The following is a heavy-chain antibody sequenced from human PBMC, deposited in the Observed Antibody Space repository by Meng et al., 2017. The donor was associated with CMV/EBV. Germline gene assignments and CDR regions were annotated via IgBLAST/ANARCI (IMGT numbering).Heavy chain of an antibody. CDR2: IYTSGST. V-gene: IGHV4-4*07. Sequence: HVQRRESGLGLLKPSETLSLTCTVSGGSISSYYVSWIRQPAGKGLEWIGRIYTSGSTNYNPSLRSRVTMSVDTSKNQFSLKLSSVTAADTAVYYCAKSSEQNWNYGGWYFDLWGRGTLVTVSS. J-gene: IGHJ2*01. CDR3: AKSSEQNWNYGGWYFDL. CDR1: GGSISSYY. D-gene: IGHD1-7*01.